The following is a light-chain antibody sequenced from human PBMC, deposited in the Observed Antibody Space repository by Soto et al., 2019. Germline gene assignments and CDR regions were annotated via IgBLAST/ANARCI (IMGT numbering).Light chain of an antibody. V-gene: IGLV2-18*02. CDR3: SSYKSSSTYV. Sequence: QSVLTQPPSVSGSPGQSVALSCTGTSSDVGSYNRVSWYQQPPGTAPKVMIYEVSNRPSGVPDRFSGSKSGNTASLTISGLQAEDEDDYYCSSYKSSSTYVFGTGTKVTVL. CDR2: EVS. J-gene: IGLJ1*01. CDR1: SSDVGSYNR.